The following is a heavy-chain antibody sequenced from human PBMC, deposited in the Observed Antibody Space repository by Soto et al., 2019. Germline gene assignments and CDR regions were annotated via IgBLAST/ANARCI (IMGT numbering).Heavy chain of an antibody. CDR1: GGTFSSYA. Sequence: SVKVSCKASGGTFSSYAISWVRQAPGQGLEWMGGIIPIFGTANYAQKFQGRVTITADKSTSTAYMELSSLRSEDTAVYYCASKPYSGSYYSYWGQGTLVTVSS. D-gene: IGHD1-26*01. V-gene: IGHV1-69*06. CDR3: ASKPYSGSYYSY. J-gene: IGHJ4*02. CDR2: IIPIFGTA.